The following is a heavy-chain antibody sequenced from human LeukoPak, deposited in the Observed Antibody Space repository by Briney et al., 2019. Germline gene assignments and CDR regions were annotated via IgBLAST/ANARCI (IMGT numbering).Heavy chain of an antibody. Sequence: PSETLSLTCAVYGGSFSGYYWSWIRQPPGKGLEWIGEINHSGSTNYNPSLKSRVTISVDTSKNQFSLKLSSVTAADTAVYYCARGQMDIVVVVAGNWFDPWGQGTLVTVSS. CDR3: ARGQMDIVVVVAGNWFDP. D-gene: IGHD2-15*01. V-gene: IGHV4-34*01. CDR2: INHSGST. J-gene: IGHJ5*02. CDR1: GGSFSGYY.